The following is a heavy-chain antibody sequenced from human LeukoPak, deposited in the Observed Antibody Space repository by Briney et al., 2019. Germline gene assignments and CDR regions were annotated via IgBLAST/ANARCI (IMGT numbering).Heavy chain of an antibody. Sequence: GGSLRLSCAASGFTFSSYSMNWVRQAPGKGLEWVSSISSSSSYIYYADSVKGRFTISRDNAKNSLYLQMNSLRAEDTAVYYCARGSAGEQQLVAPDYWGQGTLVTVSS. J-gene: IGHJ4*02. CDR1: GFTFSSYS. CDR3: ARGSAGEQQLVAPDY. D-gene: IGHD6-13*01. CDR2: ISSSSSYI. V-gene: IGHV3-21*01.